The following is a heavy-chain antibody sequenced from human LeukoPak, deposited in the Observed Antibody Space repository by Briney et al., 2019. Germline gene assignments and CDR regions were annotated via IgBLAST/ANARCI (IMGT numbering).Heavy chain of an antibody. V-gene: IGHV3-30-3*01. CDR1: GFTFSSYA. CDR3: AKDPNGDYIGTFDI. CDR2: ISYDGSNK. J-gene: IGHJ3*02. D-gene: IGHD4-17*01. Sequence: GGSLRLSCAASGFTFSSYAMHWVRQAPGKGLEWVAVISYDGSNKYYADSVKGRFTISRDNSKNTLYLQMNSLRAEDTAVYYCAKDPNGDYIGTFDIWGQGTMVTVSS.